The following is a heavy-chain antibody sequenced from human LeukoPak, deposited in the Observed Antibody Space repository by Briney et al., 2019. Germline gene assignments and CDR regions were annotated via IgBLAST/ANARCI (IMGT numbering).Heavy chain of an antibody. J-gene: IGHJ4*02. D-gene: IGHD2-2*01. Sequence: KPSETLSLTCTVSGGSISPYYWSWIRQPPGKGLEWIGYIYYSGSTNYNPSLKSRVTISVDTSKNQFSLKLRSVTAADTAMYYCAKLPHADIVVVPAAISDYWGQGTLVTVSS. CDR2: IYYSGST. CDR1: GGSISPYY. CDR3: AKLPHADIVVVPAAISDY. V-gene: IGHV4-59*01.